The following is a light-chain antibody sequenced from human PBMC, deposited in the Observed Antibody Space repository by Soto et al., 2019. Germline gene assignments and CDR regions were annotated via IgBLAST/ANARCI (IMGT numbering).Light chain of an antibody. J-gene: IGKJ4*01. CDR2: AAS. V-gene: IGKV3-20*01. Sequence: EIVLTQSPGTLSLSPGERATLSCRASQSVGFTFITWYQQIPGQARRLLIYAASSRASGIPDRFSGSGSGTDFTLTISRLEPEDFAVYYCHQYGNSPPTFGGGTKVEIK. CDR1: QSVGFTF. CDR3: HQYGNSPPT.